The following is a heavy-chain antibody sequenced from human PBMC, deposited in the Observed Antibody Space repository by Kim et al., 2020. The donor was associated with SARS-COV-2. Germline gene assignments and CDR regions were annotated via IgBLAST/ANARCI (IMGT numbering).Heavy chain of an antibody. J-gene: IGHJ5*02. D-gene: IGHD3-16*01. V-gene: IGHV3-48*03. CDR1: GFTFSSYE. CDR3: ARVGIGGFDP. Sequence: GGSLRLSCAASGFTFSSYEMNWVRQAPGKGLEWVSYISGSGTTVKYAGPVKGRFTISRDNAKDSLFLQMNSLRVEDTAVYYCARVGIGGFDPWGQGTQVTVSS. CDR2: ISGSGTTV.